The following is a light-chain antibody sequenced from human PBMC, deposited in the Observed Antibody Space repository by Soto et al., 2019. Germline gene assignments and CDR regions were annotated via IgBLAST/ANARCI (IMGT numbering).Light chain of an antibody. J-gene: IGKJ1*01. V-gene: IGKV3D-15*01. CDR1: QSVSDK. CDR3: QQYNNWPWT. CDR2: GAS. Sequence: EIVMTQSPATLSVSPGERATLSCRASQSVSDKLAWYQQRPGQAPRLLIYGASTRAAGIPDRFSGSGSGTDFTLTISSLQSEDFAVYYCQQYNNWPWTFGQGTKVDI.